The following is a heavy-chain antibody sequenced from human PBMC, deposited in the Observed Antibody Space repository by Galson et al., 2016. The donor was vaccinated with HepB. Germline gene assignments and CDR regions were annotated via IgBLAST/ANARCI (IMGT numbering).Heavy chain of an antibody. V-gene: IGHV3-21*01. Sequence: SLRLSCAASRFTFSDYSMNWVRQVPGKGLEWVSSIHSSSGYIYYTDSVKGRFTISRDNAKNSIYLQMNSLRAEDTAIYYCARSPLGTLRYFDFWGQGTLVTVSS. D-gene: IGHD1-1*01. CDR3: ARSPLGTLRYFDF. J-gene: IGHJ4*02. CDR2: IHSSSGYI. CDR1: RFTFSDYS.